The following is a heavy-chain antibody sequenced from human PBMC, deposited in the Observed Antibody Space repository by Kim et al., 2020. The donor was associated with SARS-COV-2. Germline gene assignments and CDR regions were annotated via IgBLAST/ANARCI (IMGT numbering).Heavy chain of an antibody. CDR3: ARDRPGGLLWFGGPPHPRSYGMDV. J-gene: IGHJ6*02. D-gene: IGHD3-10*01. Sequence: VGSLRLSCAASGFTFSSYWMSWVRQAPGKGLEWVANIKQDGSEKYYVDSVKGRFTISRDNAKNSLYLQMNSLRAEDTAVYYCARDRPGGLLWFGGPPHPRSYGMDVWGQGTTVTISS. CDR2: IKQDGSEK. V-gene: IGHV3-7*01. CDR1: GFTFSSYW.